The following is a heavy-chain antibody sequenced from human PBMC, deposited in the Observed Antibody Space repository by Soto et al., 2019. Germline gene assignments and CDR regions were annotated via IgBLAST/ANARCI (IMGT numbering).Heavy chain of an antibody. Sequence: GGSLRLSCAASGFTFSSYGMHWVRQAPGKGLEWVAVISYDGSNKYYADSVKGRFTISRDNSKNTLYLQMNSLRAEDTAVYYCAKDIGSGWYIEYFDYWGQGTLVTVSS. CDR2: ISYDGSNK. J-gene: IGHJ4*02. D-gene: IGHD6-19*01. CDR1: GFTFSSYG. CDR3: AKDIGSGWYIEYFDY. V-gene: IGHV3-30*18.